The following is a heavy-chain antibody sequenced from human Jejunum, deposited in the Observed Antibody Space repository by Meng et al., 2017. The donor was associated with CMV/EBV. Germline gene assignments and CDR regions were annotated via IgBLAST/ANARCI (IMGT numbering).Heavy chain of an antibody. J-gene: IGHJ4*02. D-gene: IGHD1-1*01. Sequence: AASGFSFRDFAMTWVRQAPGEGLEWVSVIYTGNGGRFYADSVKGRFTVSRDDSKNTLYLQMNSLRADDTARYYCAKGSKWVQFDYWGQGALDTVSS. V-gene: IGHV3-23*03. CDR3: AKGSKWVQFDY. CDR2: IYTGNGGR. CDR1: GFSFRDFA.